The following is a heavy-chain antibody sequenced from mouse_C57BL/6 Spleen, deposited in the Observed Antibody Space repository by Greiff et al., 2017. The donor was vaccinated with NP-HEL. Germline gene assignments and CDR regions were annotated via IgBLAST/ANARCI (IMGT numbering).Heavy chain of an antibody. V-gene: IGHV1-52*01. CDR1: GYTFTCHW. J-gene: IGHJ3*01. CDR3: ARLEGYSFAY. D-gene: IGHD2-3*01. CDR2: IYPSDCET. Sequence: QVQPQQPGAELVRPGSSVKLFRKASGYTFTCHWMHWVKQRPIQGLGWVGNIYPSDCETHFNQKFKDKATLTVDKSTSTAYMQRHSRTSEDSAVYYCARLEGYSFAYWGQGTLVTVSA.